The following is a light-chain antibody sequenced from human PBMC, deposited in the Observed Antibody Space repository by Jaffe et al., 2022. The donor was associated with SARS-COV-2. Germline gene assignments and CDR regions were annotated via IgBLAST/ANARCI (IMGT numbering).Light chain of an antibody. Sequence: EIVLAQSPGTLSLSPGERATLSCRASQSVSSSSLAWYQQKPGQAPRLVIYGASSRATGIPDRFSGSGSGTDFTLTISRLEPEDFAVYYCQQYGSSRTFGQGTKVEF. V-gene: IGKV3-20*01. J-gene: IGKJ1*01. CDR3: QQYGSSRT. CDR1: QSVSSSS. CDR2: GAS.